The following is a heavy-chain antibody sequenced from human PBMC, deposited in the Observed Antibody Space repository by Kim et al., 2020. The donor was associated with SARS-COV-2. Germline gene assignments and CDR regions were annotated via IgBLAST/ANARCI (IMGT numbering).Heavy chain of an antibody. CDR3: ARDPLGHNWFDP. J-gene: IGHJ5*02. V-gene: IGHV4-59*01. CDR2: IYYSGST. Sequence: SETLSLTCTVSGGSISSYYWSWIRQPPGKGLEWIGYIYYSGSTNYNPSLKSRVTISVDTSKNQFSLKLSSVTAADTAVYYCARDPLGHNWFDPWGQGTLVTVSS. CDR1: GGSISSYY.